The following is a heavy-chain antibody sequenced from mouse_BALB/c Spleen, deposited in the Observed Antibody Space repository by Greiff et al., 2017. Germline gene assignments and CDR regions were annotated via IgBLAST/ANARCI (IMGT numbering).Heavy chain of an antibody. CDR1: GFSLTSYG. CDR3: AREGGGSSFLYAMVY. D-gene: IGHD1-1*01. Sequence: VQLVESGPGLVAPSQSLSITCTVSGFSLTSYGVHWVRQPPGKGLEWLGVIWAGGSTNYNSALMSRLSISKDNSKSQVFLKMNSLQTDDTAMYYCAREGGGSSFLYAMVYWGQGTSVTVSS. V-gene: IGHV2-9*02. CDR2: IWAGGST. J-gene: IGHJ4*01.